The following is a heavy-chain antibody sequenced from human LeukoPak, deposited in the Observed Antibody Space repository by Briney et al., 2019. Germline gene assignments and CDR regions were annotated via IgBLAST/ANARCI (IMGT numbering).Heavy chain of an antibody. J-gene: IGHJ5*02. CDR2: IYYSGST. Sequence: SETLSFTCTVSGGSISSGGYYWSWIRQHPGKGLEWIGYIYYSGSTYYNPSLKSRVTISVDTSKDQFSLKLSSVTAADTAVYYCARSYGDYDTGPWGQGTLVTVSS. V-gene: IGHV4-31*03. CDR1: GGSISSGGYY. D-gene: IGHD4-17*01. CDR3: ARSYGDYDTGP.